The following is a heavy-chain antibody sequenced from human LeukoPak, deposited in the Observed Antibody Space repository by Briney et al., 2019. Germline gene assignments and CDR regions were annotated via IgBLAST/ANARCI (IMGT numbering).Heavy chain of an antibody. CDR2: INHSGST. CDR1: GGSFSGYY. CDR3: ARGGYGSGSYYNYYYYGMDV. V-gene: IGHV4-34*01. J-gene: IGHJ6*02. Sequence: SETLSLTCAVYGGSFSGYYWSWIRQPPGKGLEWIGEINHSGSTNYNPSLKSRVTISVDTSKNQFSLKLSSVTAADTAVYYCARGGYGSGSYYNYYYYGMDVWGQGTTVTVSS. D-gene: IGHD3-10*01.